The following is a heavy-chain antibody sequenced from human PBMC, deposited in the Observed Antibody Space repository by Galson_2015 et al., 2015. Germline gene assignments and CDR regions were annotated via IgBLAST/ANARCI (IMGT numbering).Heavy chain of an antibody. J-gene: IGHJ4*02. V-gene: IGHV3-7*01. D-gene: IGHD1-1*01. CDR2: IDQDGTET. CDR3: ARGDSRTTTGTGLIDY. Sequence: SLRLSCAPSGFTFSNYWMNWVRQAPGKGQEWVANIDQDGTETSYVGSVKGRFTISRDNARNSVARHLSGLRAEDTAVFYCARGDSRTTTGTGLIDYWGQGTLVAVSS. CDR1: GFTFSNYW.